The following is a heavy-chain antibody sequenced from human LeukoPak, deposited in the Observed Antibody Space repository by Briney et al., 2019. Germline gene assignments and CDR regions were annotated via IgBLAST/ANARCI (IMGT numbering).Heavy chain of an antibody. CDR3: VRDSEPNGDYVGYFDY. D-gene: IGHD4-17*01. CDR1: GFTFSSYE. CDR2: ISSSGSTI. V-gene: IGHV3-48*03. Sequence: GGSLRLSCAASGFTFSSYEMNWVRQAPGKGLEWVSYISSSGSTIYYADSVKGRFTISRDNAKNSLYLQMNSLRAEDTAVYYCVRDSEPNGDYVGYFDYWGQGTLVTVSS. J-gene: IGHJ4*02.